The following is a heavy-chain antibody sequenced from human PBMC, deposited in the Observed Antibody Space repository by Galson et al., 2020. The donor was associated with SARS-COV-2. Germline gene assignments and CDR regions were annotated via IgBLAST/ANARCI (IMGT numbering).Heavy chain of an antibody. CDR3: ARQSGYMGLAEAGIGFDH. D-gene: IGHD6-13*01. CDR1: GYSFTSYW. CDR2: VYPGDSDT. J-gene: IGHJ4*02. V-gene: IGHV5-51*01. Sequence: KIGESLKISCKGSGYSFTSYWIGWVRQMPGKGLEWMGIVYPGDSDTRYSPSFQGQVTISADKSISPAYLQWNSLKASDTAMYDCARQSGYMGLAEAGIGFDHWGLGTRVTVSS.